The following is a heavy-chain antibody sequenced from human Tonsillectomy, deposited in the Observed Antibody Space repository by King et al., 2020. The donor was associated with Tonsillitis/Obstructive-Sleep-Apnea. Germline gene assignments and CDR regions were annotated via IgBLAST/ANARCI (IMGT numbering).Heavy chain of an antibody. CDR1: GGSVSSNSYY. CDR2: IYYSWTT. D-gene: IGHD3-10*01. J-gene: IGHJ4*02. CDR3: ARSLYYSGSGSYYTYYFDY. V-gene: IGHV4-61*01. Sequence: QLQESGPGLVKPSETLSLTCTVSGGSVSSNSYYWNWIRQPPGKGLAWIGYIYYSWTTHYHPSLKSRVTISSDTSKNQFSLKLSSVTAADTAVYYCARSLYYSGSGSYYTYYFDYWGQGTLVTVSS.